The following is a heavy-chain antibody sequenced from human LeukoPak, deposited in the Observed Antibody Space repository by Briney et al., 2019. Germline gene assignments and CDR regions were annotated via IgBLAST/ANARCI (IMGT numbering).Heavy chain of an antibody. CDR2: IRYDGTNK. Sequence: PGGSLRLSCAASGFTFSSYGMHWVRQAPGKGLEWVAFIRYDGTNKYYADSVKGRLTVSRDNSKNTLHLQMNSLRPEDTAVYYCAKGLGYSDYEWCFDYWGQGTRVTVSS. D-gene: IGHD5-12*01. CDR3: AKGLGYSDYEWCFDY. CDR1: GFTFSSYG. V-gene: IGHV3-30*02. J-gene: IGHJ4*02.